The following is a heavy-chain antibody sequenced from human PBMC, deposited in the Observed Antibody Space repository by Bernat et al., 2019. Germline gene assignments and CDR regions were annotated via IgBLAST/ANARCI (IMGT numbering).Heavy chain of an antibody. CDR1: GGSISSSNW. CDR3: ARDWRGYDYGDAFDI. V-gene: IGHV4-4*02. CDR2: IYHSGST. Sequence: QVQLQESGPGLVKPSGTLSLTCAVSGGSISSSNWWSWVRQPPGKGLEWIGEIYHSGSTNYNPSLKSRVTISVDKSKYQFSLKLSSVTAADTAVYYCARDWRGYDYGDAFDIWGQGTMVTVSS. J-gene: IGHJ3*02. D-gene: IGHD5-12*01.